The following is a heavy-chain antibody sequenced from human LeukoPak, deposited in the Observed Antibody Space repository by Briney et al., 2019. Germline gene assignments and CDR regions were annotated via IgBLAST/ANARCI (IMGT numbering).Heavy chain of an antibody. D-gene: IGHD1-26*01. CDR1: GGSFSGYY. V-gene: IGHV4-34*01. CDR2: INHSGST. J-gene: IGHJ4*02. CDR3: ARAPGRGRAFFDY. Sequence: PLETLSLTCAVYGGSFSGYYWSWIRQPPGKGLEWIGEINHSGSTNYNPSLKSRVTISVDTSKNQFSLKLSSVTAADTAVYYCARAPGRGRAFFDYWGQGTLVTVSS.